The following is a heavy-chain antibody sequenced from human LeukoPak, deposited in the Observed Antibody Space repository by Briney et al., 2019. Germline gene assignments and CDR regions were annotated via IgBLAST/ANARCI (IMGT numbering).Heavy chain of an antibody. CDR1: GFTFSSYA. J-gene: IGHJ4*02. V-gene: IGHV3-23*01. CDR3: ARELTGYWQQY. D-gene: IGHD3-9*01. Sequence: GGSLRLSCAASGFTFSSYAMSWVRQAPGKGLEWVSAISGSGGSTHYADSVKGRFTISRDNSKNTLYLQMNSLRAEDTAVYYCARELTGYWQQYWGQGTLVTVSS. CDR2: ISGSGGST.